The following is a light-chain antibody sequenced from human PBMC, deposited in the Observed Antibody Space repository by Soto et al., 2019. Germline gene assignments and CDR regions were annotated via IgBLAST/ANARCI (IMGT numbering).Light chain of an antibody. CDR3: QSYDSSLSGCV. J-gene: IGLJ3*02. CDR1: SSNIGAGYD. V-gene: IGLV1-40*01. CDR2: GNS. Sequence: QSVLTQPPSVAGAPGQRVTISCTGSSSNIGAGYDVHWYQQLPGTAPKLLIYGNSNRPSGVPDRFSGSKSGTSASLAITGLQAEDVADYYCQSYDSSLSGCVFGGGTQLTVL.